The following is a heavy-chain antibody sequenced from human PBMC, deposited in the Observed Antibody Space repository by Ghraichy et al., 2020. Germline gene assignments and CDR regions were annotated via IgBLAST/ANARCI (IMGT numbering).Heavy chain of an antibody. V-gene: IGHV3-30-3*01. CDR2: ISYDGSNK. CDR3: ARDTGELPPFEYYFDY. CDR1: GFTFSSYA. Sequence: GGSLRLSCAASGFTFSSYAMHWVRQAPGKGLEWVAVISYDGSNKYYADSVKGRFTISRDNSKNTLYLQMNSLRAEDTAVYYCARDTGELPPFEYYFDYWGQGTLVTVSS. J-gene: IGHJ4*02. D-gene: IGHD1-26*01.